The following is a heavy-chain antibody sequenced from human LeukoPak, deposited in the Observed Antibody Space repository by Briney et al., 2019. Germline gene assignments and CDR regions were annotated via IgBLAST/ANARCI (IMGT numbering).Heavy chain of an antibody. Sequence: PGGSLRLSCAASGFTFDDYAMHWVRQAPGKGLEWVSGISWNSGSIGYADSVKGRFTISRDNAKNSLYLQMNSLRAEDTALYYCAKDLRSRIAAALPPYYYYGMDVWGQGTTVTVSS. CDR3: AKDLRSRIAAALPPYYYYGMDV. CDR1: GFTFDDYA. CDR2: ISWNSGSI. D-gene: IGHD6-13*01. J-gene: IGHJ6*02. V-gene: IGHV3-9*01.